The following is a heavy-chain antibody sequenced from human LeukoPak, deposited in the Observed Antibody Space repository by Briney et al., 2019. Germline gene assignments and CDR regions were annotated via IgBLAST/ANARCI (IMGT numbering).Heavy chain of an antibody. Sequence: GGSLRLSCAASGFTFSSYWMHWVRQAPGKGLVWVSRINSDGSSTTYADSVKGRFTISRDNAKSTLYLQMNSLRAEDTAAYYCARGYSSGYRIDYWGQGTLVTVSS. CDR2: INSDGSST. J-gene: IGHJ4*02. CDR3: ARGYSSGYRIDY. V-gene: IGHV3-74*01. D-gene: IGHD5-18*01. CDR1: GFTFSSYW.